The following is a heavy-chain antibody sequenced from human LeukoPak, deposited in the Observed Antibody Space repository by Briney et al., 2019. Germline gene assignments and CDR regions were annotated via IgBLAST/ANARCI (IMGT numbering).Heavy chain of an antibody. Sequence: GRSLRLSCAASGFTFSSYGMHWVRQAPGKGLEWVAVISYDGSNKYYADSVKGRFTISRDNSKNTLYLQMNSLRAEDTAVYYCAKDGTASSWFDPWGQGTLVTVSS. CDR1: GFTFSSYG. CDR3: AKDGTASSWFDP. CDR2: ISYDGSNK. J-gene: IGHJ5*02. V-gene: IGHV3-30*18. D-gene: IGHD1-1*01.